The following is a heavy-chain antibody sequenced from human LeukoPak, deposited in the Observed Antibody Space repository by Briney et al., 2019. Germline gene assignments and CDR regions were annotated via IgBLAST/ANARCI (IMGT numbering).Heavy chain of an antibody. D-gene: IGHD1-14*01. CDR3: ARGPRNDP. Sequence: GGSLRLSCAASGFTFSSYSMNWVCQAPGKGLEWVSSISSSSSYIYYADSVKGRFTISRDNAKNSLYLQMNSLRADDTAVYFCARGPRNDPWGQGTLVTVSS. CDR2: ISSSSSYI. J-gene: IGHJ5*02. V-gene: IGHV3-21*04. CDR1: GFTFSSYS.